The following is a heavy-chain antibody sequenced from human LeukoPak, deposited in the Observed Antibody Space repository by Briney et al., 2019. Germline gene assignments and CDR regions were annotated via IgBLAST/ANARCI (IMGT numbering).Heavy chain of an antibody. J-gene: IGHJ4*02. CDR1: GGSISSYY. Sequence: SETLSLTCTVSGGSISSYYWSWIRQPPGKGLEWIGYIYYSGSTNYNSSLKSRVTISVDTSKNQFSLKLSSVTAADTAVYYCARLTFDYGDYNVDYWGQGTLVTVSS. CDR3: ARLTFDYGDYNVDY. D-gene: IGHD4-17*01. CDR2: IYYSGST. V-gene: IGHV4-59*08.